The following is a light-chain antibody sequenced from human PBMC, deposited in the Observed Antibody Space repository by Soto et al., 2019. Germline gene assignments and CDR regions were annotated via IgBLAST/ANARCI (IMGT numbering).Light chain of an antibody. J-gene: IGKJ1*01. Sequence: DIEMTQSPSTLSASVGDTVTITCRASRRIKSRLAWYQQKPGQAPKLLISKASSLENGVPARFSGSGSGTEFTLTISSLQPDDFGTYYCQQYTMYAAFGQGTKVDIK. CDR1: RRIKSR. CDR2: KAS. CDR3: QQYTMYAA. V-gene: IGKV1-5*03.